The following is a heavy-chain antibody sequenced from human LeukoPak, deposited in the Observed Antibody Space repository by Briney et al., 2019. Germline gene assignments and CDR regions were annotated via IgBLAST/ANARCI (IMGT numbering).Heavy chain of an antibody. V-gene: IGHV4-4*07. CDR1: GGSISSYY. CDR2: IYTSGST. CDR3: ARDSQQLVSGAFDI. D-gene: IGHD6-6*01. Sequence: SSETLSLTCTVSGGSISSYYWSWIRQPAGKGLEWIGRIYTSGSTNYNPSLKSRVTMSVDTSKNQFSLKLSSVTAADTAVYYCARDSQQLVSGAFDIWGQGTMVTVSS. J-gene: IGHJ3*02.